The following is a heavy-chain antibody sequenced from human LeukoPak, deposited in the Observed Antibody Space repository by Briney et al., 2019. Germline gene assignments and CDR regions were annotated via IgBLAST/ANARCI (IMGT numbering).Heavy chain of an antibody. CDR3: AEDVGYCGSTSCYFSY. Sequence: GGSLRLSCAASRFTFSSNAVSWVRQAPGEGLEWVSTISGSGDATYYAESVKGQFTISRDNSKNTLYLQMNSLRAEDTAVYYCAEDVGYCGSTSCYFSYWGQGTLVTVAS. CDR1: RFTFSSNA. D-gene: IGHD2-2*01. J-gene: IGHJ4*02. V-gene: IGHV3-23*01. CDR2: ISGSGDAT.